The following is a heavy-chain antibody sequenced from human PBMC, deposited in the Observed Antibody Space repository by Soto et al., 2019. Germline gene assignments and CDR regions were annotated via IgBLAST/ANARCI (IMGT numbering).Heavy chain of an antibody. CDR2: IKEDGSGK. V-gene: IGHV3-7*04. Sequence: GGSLRLSCAASGFTFSSYAMSWVRQAPGKGLEWVANIKEDGSGKYYVDSVKGRFTISRDNSKNSLYLQMNSLRAEDTAVYYCARVVAATENYFDYWGQGTLVTVSS. J-gene: IGHJ4*02. D-gene: IGHD2-15*01. CDR1: GFTFSSYA. CDR3: ARVVAATENYFDY.